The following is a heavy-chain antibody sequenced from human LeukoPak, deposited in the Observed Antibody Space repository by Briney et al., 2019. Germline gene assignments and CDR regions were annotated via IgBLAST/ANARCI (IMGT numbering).Heavy chain of an antibody. CDR3: AKESRYCSSTSCHSKEFDY. D-gene: IGHD2-2*01. J-gene: IGHJ4*02. CDR2: IRFDGGNK. CDR1: GFTFSGYG. V-gene: IGHV3-30*02. Sequence: GGSLRLSCAASGFTFSGYGMHWVRQAPGKGLEWVAFIRFDGGNKYYADSVKGRFTISRDNSKNTLYLQMNSLRAEDTAVYFCAKESRYCSSTSCHSKEFDYWGQGTLVTVSS.